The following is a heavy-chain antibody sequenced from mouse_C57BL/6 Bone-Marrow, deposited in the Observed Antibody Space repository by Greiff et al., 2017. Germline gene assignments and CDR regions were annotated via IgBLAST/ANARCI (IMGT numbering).Heavy chain of an antibody. CDR1: GFSLTSYA. Sequence: VQLKESGPGLVAPSQSLSITCTVSGFSLTSYAISWVRQPPGKGLEWLGVIWTGVGTNYKSALKSRMSISNDNSKSQVFLKMNSLQTDDTASYSCATYSNYDAMDYWGQGTSVTVSS. D-gene: IGHD2-5*01. CDR2: IWTGVGT. CDR3: ATYSNYDAMDY. V-gene: IGHV2-9-1*01. J-gene: IGHJ4*01.